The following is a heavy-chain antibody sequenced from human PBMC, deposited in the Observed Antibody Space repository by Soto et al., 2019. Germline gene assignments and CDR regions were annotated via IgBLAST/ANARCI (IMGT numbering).Heavy chain of an antibody. CDR2: IYPGGSDT. V-gene: IGHV5-51*01. CDR1: GYSFTTYW. Sequence: GESLKISCKGSGYSFTTYWIVWVRQVPEKGLEWMGIIYPGGSDTRYSPSFQGQVTISADKSITTAYLQWSSLKASDTAMYYCARHVVEHSSSNTQWLDPWGQGTLVTVSS. J-gene: IGHJ5*02. CDR3: ARHVVEHSSSNTQWLDP. D-gene: IGHD6-6*01.